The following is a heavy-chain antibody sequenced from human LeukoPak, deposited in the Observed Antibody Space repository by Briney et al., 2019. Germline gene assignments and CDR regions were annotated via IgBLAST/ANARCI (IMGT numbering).Heavy chain of an antibody. Sequence: GGSLRLSCGASGFIFSNYGMHWVRQAPGKGLEWVAFIRYDGSNKYYADSVKGRFTISRDNSKNTLYLQMNSLRAEDTAVYYCASLAIIVGAADYFDYWGQGTLVTVSS. V-gene: IGHV3-30*02. J-gene: IGHJ4*02. CDR1: GFIFSNYG. CDR2: IRYDGSNK. D-gene: IGHD1-26*01. CDR3: ASLAIIVGAADYFDY.